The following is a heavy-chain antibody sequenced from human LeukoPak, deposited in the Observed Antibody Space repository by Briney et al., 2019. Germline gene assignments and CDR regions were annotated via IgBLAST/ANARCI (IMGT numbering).Heavy chain of an antibody. Sequence: GGSLRLSCAASGFTFSSYSMNWVRQAPGKGLEWVSSISSSSSYIYYADSVKGRFTISRDNAKNSLYLQMNSLRAEDTAVYYCARSYGSGRYVGDYYFDYWGQGTLVTVSS. J-gene: IGHJ4*02. V-gene: IGHV3-21*01. CDR2: ISSSSSYI. D-gene: IGHD3-10*01. CDR1: GFTFSSYS. CDR3: ARSYGSGRYVGDYYFDY.